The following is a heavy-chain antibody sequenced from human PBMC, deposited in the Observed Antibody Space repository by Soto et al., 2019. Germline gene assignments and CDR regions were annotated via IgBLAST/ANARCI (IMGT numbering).Heavy chain of an antibody. CDR2: INHSGST. Sequence: PSETLSLTCAVYGVSFSGYYWSWIRQPPGKGLEWIGEINHSGSTNYNPSLKSRVTISVDTSKNQFSLKLSSVTAADTAVYYCARSDSSGWRGYFDYWGQGTLVTVSS. CDR3: ARSDSSGWRGYFDY. J-gene: IGHJ4*02. V-gene: IGHV4-34*01. CDR1: GVSFSGYY. D-gene: IGHD6-19*01.